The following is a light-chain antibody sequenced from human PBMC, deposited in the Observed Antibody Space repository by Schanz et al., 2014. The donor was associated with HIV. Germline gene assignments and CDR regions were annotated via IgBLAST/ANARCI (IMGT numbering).Light chain of an antibody. CDR1: QRLSSSY. J-gene: IGKJ1*01. V-gene: IGKV3-20*01. Sequence: ETVLTQSPGSLSLSPGGRATLSCGASQRLSSSYLAWYQQKRDQPPRLVIYATSTRAAGIPDRFSGTGSGTDFTLTISSLEPEDFAVYYCQQYGSSPRTFGQGTKVEI. CDR2: ATS. CDR3: QQYGSSPRT.